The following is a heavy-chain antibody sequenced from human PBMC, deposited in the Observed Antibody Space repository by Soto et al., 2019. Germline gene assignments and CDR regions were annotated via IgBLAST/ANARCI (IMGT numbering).Heavy chain of an antibody. V-gene: IGHV3-48*02. J-gene: IGHJ4*02. D-gene: IGHD2-8*01. Sequence: GGSLRLSCASSGFTFSSCSMNWVRQAPGKGLEWVSFSSGSGDTKYYADSVKGRFTISRDNAKNSLYLQMSSLRDEDTAVYYCAKYCSSDVCFDYCGQGTLVTVSS. CDR3: AKYCSSDVCFDY. CDR1: GFTFSSCS. CDR2: SSGSGDTK.